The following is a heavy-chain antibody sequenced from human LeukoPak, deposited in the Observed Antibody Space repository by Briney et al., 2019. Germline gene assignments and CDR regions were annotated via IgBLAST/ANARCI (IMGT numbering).Heavy chain of an antibody. V-gene: IGHV1-2*02. J-gene: IGHJ4*02. D-gene: IGHD3-3*01. CDR2: INPNSGGT. CDR3: ARRVRFLETIDY. Sequence: ASVKVSCKASGYTLTGYYMHWVRQAPGQGLEWMGWINPNSGGTNYAQKFQGRVTMTRDTSISTAYMELSRLRSDDTAVYYCARRVRFLETIDYWGQGTLVTVSS. CDR1: GYTLTGYY.